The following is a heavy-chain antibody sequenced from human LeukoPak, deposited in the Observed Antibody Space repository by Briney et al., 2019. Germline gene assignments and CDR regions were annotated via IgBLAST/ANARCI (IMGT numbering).Heavy chain of an antibody. Sequence: PSQTLSLTCTVSGDSISSGGYYWSWIRQHPGKGLEWIGYIYYSGSTYYNPSRKSRVTISVDTSKNQLSLKLSSVTAADTAVYYCARRPRSYSSSWIDYLGQGTLVTVSS. D-gene: IGHD6-13*01. CDR1: GDSISSGGYY. J-gene: IGHJ4*02. CDR3: ARRPRSYSSSWIDY. CDR2: IYYSGST. V-gene: IGHV4-31*03.